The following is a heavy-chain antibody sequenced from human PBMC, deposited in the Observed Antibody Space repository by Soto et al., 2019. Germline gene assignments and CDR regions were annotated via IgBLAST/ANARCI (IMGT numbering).Heavy chain of an antibody. CDR2: IHGDGTTT. CDR1: GFTFSDYW. D-gene: IGHD5-18*01. CDR3: VRDGRWLQACFFDY. V-gene: IGHV3-74*01. Sequence: PGGSLRLSCAASGFTFSDYWMHWVRHAPGKGLVWVSRIHGDGTTTNYADSVKGRFTISRDNAKNTLYLQMTGLSAEDTAVYYCVRDGRWLQACFFDYWGQGARVTVSS. J-gene: IGHJ4*02.